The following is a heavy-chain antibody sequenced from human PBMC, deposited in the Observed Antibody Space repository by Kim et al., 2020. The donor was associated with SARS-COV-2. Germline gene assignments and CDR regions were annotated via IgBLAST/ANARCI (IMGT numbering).Heavy chain of an antibody. CDR2: ISYSGPS. Sequence: SETLSLTCSVSGDSISSATYFWGWIRQTPGKGLDWIGSISYSGPSHYNPSLKSPVTLSIDKYKNHINLKLTSVTAADTSIYYCARMGFNYDSAAFHWVQGTQVTVSS. D-gene: IGHD3-16*01. CDR3: ARMGFNYDSAAFH. V-gene: IGHV4-39*02. J-gene: IGHJ4*02. CDR1: GDSISSATYF.